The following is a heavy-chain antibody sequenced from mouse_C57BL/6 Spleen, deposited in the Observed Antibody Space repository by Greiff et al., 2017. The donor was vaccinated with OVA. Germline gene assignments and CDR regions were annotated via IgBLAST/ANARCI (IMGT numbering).Heavy chain of an antibody. D-gene: IGHD1-1*02. CDR3: ARELYYYAMDY. J-gene: IGHJ4*01. Sequence: QVQLQQSGPELVKPGASVKISCKASVYAFSSSWMNWVKQRPGKGLEWIGRIYPGDGDTNYNGKFKGKATLTADKSSSTAYMQLSSLTSEDSAVYFCARELYYYAMDYWGQGTSVTVSS. CDR1: VYAFSSSW. CDR2: IYPGDGDT. V-gene: IGHV1-82*01.